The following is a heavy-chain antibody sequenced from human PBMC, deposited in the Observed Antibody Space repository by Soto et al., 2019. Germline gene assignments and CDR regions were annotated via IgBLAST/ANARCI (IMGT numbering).Heavy chain of an antibody. V-gene: IGHV3-30-3*01. CDR1: GFTFSSYA. J-gene: IGHJ6*02. CDR2: ISYDGSNK. D-gene: IGHD3-10*01. Sequence: QVQLVESGGGVVQPGRSLRLSCAASGFTFSSYAMHWVRQAPGKGLEWVAVISYDGSNKYYADSVKGRFTISRDNSKNTLYLQMNSLRAEDTAGYYCAGGREWRWFGEYYYGMDVWGQGTTVTVSS. CDR3: AGGREWRWFGEYYYGMDV.